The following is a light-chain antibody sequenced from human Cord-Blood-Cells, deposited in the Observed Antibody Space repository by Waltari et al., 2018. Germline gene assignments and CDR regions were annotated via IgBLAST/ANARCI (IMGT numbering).Light chain of an antibody. Sequence: QSALTQPASVSGPPAQSITISCPGTSSNVGGYNYVSCTQQHPGKPPKLLIYAVSKRPSGVSNRFSGSRSGNTASLTISGLQAEDEADYYCSSYTSSSTLVFGGGTKLTVL. CDR3: SSYTSSSTLV. CDR2: AVS. J-gene: IGLJ2*01. V-gene: IGLV2-14*01. CDR1: SSNVGGYNY.